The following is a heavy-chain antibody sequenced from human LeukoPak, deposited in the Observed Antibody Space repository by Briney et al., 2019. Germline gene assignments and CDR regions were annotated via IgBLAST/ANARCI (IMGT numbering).Heavy chain of an antibody. CDR1: GFTLSNNW. D-gene: IGHD2-15*01. CDR3: ARVVPCSSSSCYSLHYYMDV. CDR2: IKEDGSET. V-gene: IGHV3-7*01. Sequence: GGSLRLSCAASGFTLSNNWMTWVRQAPGKGLEWVANIKEDGSETYYVDSVRGRFIVSRDNAKNSLYLQMSRLRAADTAIYYCARVVPCSSSSCYSLHYYMDVWGKGTTVTVSS. J-gene: IGHJ6*03.